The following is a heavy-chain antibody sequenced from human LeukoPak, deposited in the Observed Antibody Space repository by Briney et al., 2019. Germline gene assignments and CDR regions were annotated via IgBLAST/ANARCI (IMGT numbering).Heavy chain of an antibody. CDR2: IYYSGST. CDR3: ARQRYCSSTSCYRNAEYFQH. J-gene: IGHJ1*01. V-gene: IGHV4-39*01. Sequence: SETLSLTCTVSGYSISSSSYYWGWIRQPPGKGLEWIGSIYYSGSTYYNPSLKSRVTISVDTSKNQFSLKLSSVTAADTAVYYCARQRYCSSTSCYRNAEYFQHWGQGTLVTVSS. CDR1: GYSISSSSYY. D-gene: IGHD2-2*02.